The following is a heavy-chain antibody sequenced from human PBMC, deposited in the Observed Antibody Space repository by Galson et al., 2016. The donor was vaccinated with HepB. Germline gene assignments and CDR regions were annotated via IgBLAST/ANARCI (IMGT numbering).Heavy chain of an antibody. Sequence: LSLTCTVSGGSISSRSHYWGWVRQPPGKGLEWIGSIYYSGGTSYNPSLKTRVTISVDTSKNQFSLKLSSVTAADTAVYYCATYYTSPPVYWGQGILVTVSS. J-gene: IGHJ4*02. CDR1: GGSISSRSHY. D-gene: IGHD2-2*01. V-gene: IGHV4-39*01. CDR2: IYYSGGT. CDR3: ATYYTSPPVY.